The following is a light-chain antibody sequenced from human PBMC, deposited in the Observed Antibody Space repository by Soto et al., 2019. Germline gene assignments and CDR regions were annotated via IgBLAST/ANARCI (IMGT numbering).Light chain of an antibody. CDR1: SSNTGAGYN. Sequence: QSVLTQPPSVSGAPGQRVTISCTGSSSNTGAGYNVHWYQQLPGTAPKLLIFDNRHRPSGVPDRFSGSKSGTSASLAITGLQAEDEGDYYCQSYDSSLSGSWVFVGGTKLTVL. V-gene: IGLV1-40*01. CDR3: QSYDSSLSGSWV. CDR2: DNR. J-gene: IGLJ3*02.